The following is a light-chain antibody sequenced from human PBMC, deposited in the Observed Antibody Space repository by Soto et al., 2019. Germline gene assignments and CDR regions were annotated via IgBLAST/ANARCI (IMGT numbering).Light chain of an antibody. V-gene: IGKV1-5*01. CDR2: DAS. CDR3: QQYNSFLYT. Sequence: DIQMTQSPSTLSASVGDRVTITCRASQSISSWLAWYQQKPGKAPKLLIYDASSLESGVPSSFSGSGSGTEFTLTISSLQPDDXGTYXCQQYNSFLYTFGQGTKLEIK. CDR1: QSISSW. J-gene: IGKJ2*01.